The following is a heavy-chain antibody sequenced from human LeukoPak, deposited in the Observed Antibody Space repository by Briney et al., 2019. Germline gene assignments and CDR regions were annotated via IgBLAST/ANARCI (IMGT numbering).Heavy chain of an antibody. D-gene: IGHD1-1*01. J-gene: IGHJ4*02. CDR1: GFTFSGHW. CDR3: VRDETLWTLDW. CDR2: INEHGTDS. V-gene: IGHV3-74*03. Sequence: GGSLRLSCTASGFTFSGHWIHWVRQAPGMGLVWVSRINEHGTDSMYAESVKGRFTISRDNAKSTVYLQMNSLRAEDTAVYYCVRDETLWTLDWWGQGTLVSVSS.